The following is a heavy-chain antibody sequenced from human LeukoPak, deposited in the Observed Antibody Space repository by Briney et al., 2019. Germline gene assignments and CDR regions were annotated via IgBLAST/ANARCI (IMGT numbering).Heavy chain of an antibody. CDR2: ISYDGDNK. J-gene: IGHJ4*02. Sequence: GRSLRLSCAASGFIFSSYGMHWVRQAPGKGLEWVAVISYDGDNKYYADSVNGRFTISRDNSKNTLSLQMDSLRAEDTAVYYCAKDIRVWGSYRYPWLDYWGQGTLVTVSA. CDR1: GFIFSSYG. V-gene: IGHV3-30*18. CDR3: AKDIRVWGSYRYPWLDY. D-gene: IGHD3-16*02.